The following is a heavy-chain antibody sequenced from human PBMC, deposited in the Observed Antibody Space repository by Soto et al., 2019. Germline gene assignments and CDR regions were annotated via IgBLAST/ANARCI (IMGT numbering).Heavy chain of an antibody. V-gene: IGHV1-3*01. Sequence: QVQLVQSWAEVKKPGASVKVSCKASGYTFTSYAMHWVPQAPGQRLEWMGWINAGNGNTKYSQKFQGRVTITRDTSASTAYMELSSLRSEDTAVYYCARSVLYGDYALGRNFDIWGQGTMVTVSS. CDR2: INAGNGNT. CDR1: GYTFTSYA. J-gene: IGHJ3*02. D-gene: IGHD4-17*01. CDR3: ARSVLYGDYALGRNFDI.